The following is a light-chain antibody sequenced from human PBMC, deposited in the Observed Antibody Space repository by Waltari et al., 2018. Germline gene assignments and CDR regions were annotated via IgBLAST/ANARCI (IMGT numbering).Light chain of an antibody. CDR1: QSVLHRSNNKNY. CDR3: QQYYGTPPYT. J-gene: IGKJ2*01. CDR2: WAS. V-gene: IGKV4-1*01. Sequence: DIVMTQSPDSLAVSLGERATINCKSSQSVLHRSNNKNYLAWYQQKPGQPPKLLVYWASTRESGVPDRFSGSGSGTDFTLTISSLQAEDVAVYYCQQYYGTPPYTFGQGTKLEI.